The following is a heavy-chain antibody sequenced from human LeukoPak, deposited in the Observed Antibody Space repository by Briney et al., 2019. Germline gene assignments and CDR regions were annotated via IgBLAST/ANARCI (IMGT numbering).Heavy chain of an antibody. CDR3: ASCSDNCYLRYFDL. D-gene: IGHD2-21*02. V-gene: IGHV4-34*01. CDR1: GGSFSYYY. Sequence: TPSETLSLTCAVYGGSFSYYYWSWIRQPPGRGLEWIGEINHSGSTNYNPSFKSRVTISVDTSKNQFSLKLSSVTAADTAVYYCASCSDNCYLRYFDLWGRGTLVTVSS. CDR2: INHSGST. J-gene: IGHJ2*01.